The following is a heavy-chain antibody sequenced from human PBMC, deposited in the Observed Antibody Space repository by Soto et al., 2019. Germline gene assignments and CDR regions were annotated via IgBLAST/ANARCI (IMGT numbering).Heavy chain of an antibody. Sequence: GGSLRLSCAASGFIVSGNYMSWVRQAPGKGLEWVSVIYRGGSTYYADSVKGRFTISRDNSKNTLYLQMNSLRADDTGVYYCARDGGLAEDGMDVWGQGTTVTVSS. D-gene: IGHD3-10*01. J-gene: IGHJ6*02. CDR3: ARDGGLAEDGMDV. CDR1: GFIVSGNY. V-gene: IGHV3-53*01. CDR2: IYRGGST.